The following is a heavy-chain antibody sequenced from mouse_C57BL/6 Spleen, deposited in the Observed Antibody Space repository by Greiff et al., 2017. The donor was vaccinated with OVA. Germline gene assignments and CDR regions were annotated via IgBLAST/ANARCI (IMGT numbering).Heavy chain of an antibody. D-gene: IGHD2-5*01. CDR1: GYAFTNYL. Sequence: QVQLKQSGAELVRPGTSVKVSCKASGYAFTNYLIEWVKQRPRQGLEWIGVINPGSGGTNYNEKFKGKATLTADKSSSTAYMQLSSLTSEDSAVYFCAREEVYYSNLGAMDYWGQGTSVTVSS. V-gene: IGHV1-54*01. CDR3: AREEVYYSNLGAMDY. J-gene: IGHJ4*01. CDR2: INPGSGGT.